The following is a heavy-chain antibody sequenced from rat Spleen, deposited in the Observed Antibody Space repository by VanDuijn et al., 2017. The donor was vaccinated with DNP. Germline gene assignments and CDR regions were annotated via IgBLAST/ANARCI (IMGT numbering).Heavy chain of an antibody. Sequence: EVQLVESGGGLVQPGGSLKLSCAASEFTFSNYYMAWVRQAPKKGLEWVAAISPSGSTYYRDSVKGRFTISRDNVKSSLFLQMDSLRSEDTATYYCATSPGPNWFAYWGQGTLVTVSS. CDR2: ISPSGST. J-gene: IGHJ3*01. CDR3: ATSPGPNWFAY. D-gene: IGHD1-4*01. V-gene: IGHV5-25*01. CDR1: EFTFSNYY.